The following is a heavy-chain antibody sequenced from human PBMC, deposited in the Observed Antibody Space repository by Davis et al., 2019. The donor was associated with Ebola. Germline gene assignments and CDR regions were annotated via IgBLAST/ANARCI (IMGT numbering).Heavy chain of an antibody. V-gene: IGHV1-3*01. D-gene: IGHD1-26*01. CDR1: GYTFTSYA. CDR3: ARRVGARSGFDY. Sequence: ASVKVSCKASGYTFTSYAMHWVRQAPGQRLEWMGWINAGNGNTKYSQKFQGRVTMTRNISISTAYMELSSLRSEDTAVYYCARRVGARSGFDYWGQGSLVTVSS. CDR2: INAGNGNT. J-gene: IGHJ4*02.